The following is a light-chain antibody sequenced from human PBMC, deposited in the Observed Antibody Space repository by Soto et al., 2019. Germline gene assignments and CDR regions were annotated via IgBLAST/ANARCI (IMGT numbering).Light chain of an antibody. CDR1: SCDVGGYNY. CDR3: CSYAGSYTGV. Sequence: QSALTQPRSVSGSPGQSVTISCTGTSCDVGGYNYVSWYQQHPGKAPKLMIYDVSKRPSGVPDRFSGSKSGNTASLTISGLQAEDEADYYCCSYAGSYTGVFGGGTKLTVL. J-gene: IGLJ2*01. V-gene: IGLV2-11*01. CDR2: DVS.